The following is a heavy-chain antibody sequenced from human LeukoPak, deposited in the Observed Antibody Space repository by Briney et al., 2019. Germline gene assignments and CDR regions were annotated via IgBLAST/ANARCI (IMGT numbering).Heavy chain of an antibody. J-gene: IGHJ3*02. CDR1: GGSISSFY. V-gene: IGHV4-59*12. CDR2: ISYSETT. Sequence: SETLSLTCTVSGGSISSFYWSWIRQPPGKGLEYIGYISYSETTSYNPSLKTRVTISVDTSKNQFSLKLTSVTAADTAVYYCARDKGLPQAFDIWGQGTMVTVSS. CDR3: ARDKGLPQAFDI.